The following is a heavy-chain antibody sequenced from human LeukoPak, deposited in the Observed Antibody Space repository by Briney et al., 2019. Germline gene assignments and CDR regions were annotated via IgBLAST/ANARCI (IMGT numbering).Heavy chain of an antibody. CDR2: IYYSGST. J-gene: IGHJ3*02. CDR3: ARVLISAFDI. V-gene: IGHV4-59*11. CDR1: GGSISSHY. Sequence: SETLSLTCTVSGGSISSHYWSWIRQPPGKGLEWIGYIYYSGSTNYNPSLKSRATISVDTSKNQFSLKLSSVTAADTAVYYCARVLISAFDIWGQGAMVTVSS.